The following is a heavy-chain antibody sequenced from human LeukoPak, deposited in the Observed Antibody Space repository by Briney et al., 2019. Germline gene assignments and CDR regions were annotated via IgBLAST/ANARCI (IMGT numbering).Heavy chain of an antibody. J-gene: IGHJ5*02. Sequence: SETLSLTCTVSGGSISSGDYYWSWIRQPPGKALEWIGYIYYSGSTYYNPSLKSRVTISVDTSKNQFSLKLSSVTAADTAVYYCARVGERGSYLGYYNWFDPWGQGTLVTVSS. CDR2: IYYSGST. CDR3: ARVGERGSYLGYYNWFDP. D-gene: IGHD1-26*01. CDR1: GGSISSGDYY. V-gene: IGHV4-30-4*01.